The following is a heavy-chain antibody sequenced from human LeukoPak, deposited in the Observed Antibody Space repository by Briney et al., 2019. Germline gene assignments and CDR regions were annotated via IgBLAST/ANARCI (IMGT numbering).Heavy chain of an antibody. CDR1: GGSISSYY. CDR2: IYYSGST. V-gene: IGHV4-59*01. D-gene: IGHD6-19*01. Sequence: PSETLSLTCTVSGGSISSYYWSWIRPPPGKGLEWIGYIYYSGSTNHIPSLKSRVTISVDTSKNQYPLKLCSVTAADTAVYYCARAVPAGTWGQGTLVTVSS. J-gene: IGHJ5*02. CDR3: ARAVPAGT.